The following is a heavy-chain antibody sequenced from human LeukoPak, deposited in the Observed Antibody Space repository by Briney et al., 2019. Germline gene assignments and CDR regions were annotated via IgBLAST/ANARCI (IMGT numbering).Heavy chain of an antibody. CDR1: GYTFTSYY. D-gene: IGHD1-26*01. Sequence: ASVKVSCKASGYTFTSYYMHWVRQAPGQGLGWMGIINPSGGSTSYAQKFQGRVTMTRDTSTSTVYMELSSLRSEDTAVYYCARPPIVGATTSAFDIWGQGTMVTVSS. CDR2: INPSGGST. J-gene: IGHJ3*02. V-gene: IGHV1-46*03. CDR3: ARPPIVGATTSAFDI.